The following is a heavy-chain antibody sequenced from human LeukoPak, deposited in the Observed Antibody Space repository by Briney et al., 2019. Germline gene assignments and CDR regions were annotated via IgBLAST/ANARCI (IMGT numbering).Heavy chain of an antibody. J-gene: IGHJ4*02. CDR3: ARGYCSGGSCYSDY. V-gene: IGHV3-48*02. CDR2: ISGSSSTI. CDR1: GFTFSSYS. Sequence: GGSLRLSCAASGFTFSSYSMNWVRQAPGKGLEWVSYISGSSSTIYYADSVKGRFTISRDNAKNSLYLQMNSLRDEDTAVYYCARGYCSGGSCYSDYWGQGTLVTVSS. D-gene: IGHD2-15*01.